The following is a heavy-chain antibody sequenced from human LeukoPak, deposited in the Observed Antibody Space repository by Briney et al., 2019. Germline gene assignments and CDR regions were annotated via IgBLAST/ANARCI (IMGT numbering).Heavy chain of an antibody. J-gene: IGHJ4*02. Sequence: GGSLRLSCAASGFTFSSYAMHWVRQAPGKGLEYVSAISSNGGSTYYANSVKGRFTISRDNSKNTLYLQMGSLRAEDIAVYYCARDGGYCSGGSRPAYYFDYWGQGTLVTVSS. V-gene: IGHV3-64*01. CDR3: ARDGGYCSGGSRPAYYFDY. CDR1: GFTFSSYA. CDR2: ISSNGGST. D-gene: IGHD2-15*01.